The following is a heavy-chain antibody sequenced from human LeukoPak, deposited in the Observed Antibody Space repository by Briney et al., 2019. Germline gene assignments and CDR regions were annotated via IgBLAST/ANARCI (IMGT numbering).Heavy chain of an antibody. Sequence: GGSLRLSCATSEITFSSYALSWVRQAPGKGLEWVSAISGSGGRTYYADSVKGRFTISRDNSKNTLYLQMNSLRAEDTAVYHCAKARVVVAATISFDYWGQGTLVTVSS. CDR1: EITFSSYA. D-gene: IGHD2-15*01. CDR2: ISGSGGRT. CDR3: AKARVVVAATISFDY. V-gene: IGHV3-23*01. J-gene: IGHJ4*02.